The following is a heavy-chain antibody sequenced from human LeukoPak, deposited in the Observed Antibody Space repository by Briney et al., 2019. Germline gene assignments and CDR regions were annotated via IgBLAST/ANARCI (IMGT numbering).Heavy chain of an antibody. CDR1: GFTFSSYA. J-gene: IGHJ4*02. V-gene: IGHV3-30-3*02. D-gene: IGHD2-15*01. CDR3: AKLVAKTSSDY. CDR2: ISYDGSNK. Sequence: PGGSLRLSCAASGFTFSSYAMHWVRQAPGKGLEWVAVISYDGSNKYYADSVKGRFTISRDNSKNTLFLQMNSLRAEDTAVYYCAKLVAKTSSDYWGRGALVTVSS.